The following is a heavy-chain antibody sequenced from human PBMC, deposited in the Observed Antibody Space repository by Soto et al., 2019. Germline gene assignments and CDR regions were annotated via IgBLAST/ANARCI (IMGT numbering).Heavy chain of an antibody. CDR3: ARDKYCSGGSCRKNWFDT. D-gene: IGHD2-15*01. V-gene: IGHV4-59*01. J-gene: IGHJ5*02. CDR1: GGSISSSY. CDR2: IYDDGSA. Sequence: SLTCTVSGGSISSSYWSWIRQPPGKGLEWLAYIYDDGSANYNPSLKSRATISLDMSKNQFSLKLTSVTAADTAVYYCARDKYCSGGSCRKNWFDTWGQGTLVTVSS.